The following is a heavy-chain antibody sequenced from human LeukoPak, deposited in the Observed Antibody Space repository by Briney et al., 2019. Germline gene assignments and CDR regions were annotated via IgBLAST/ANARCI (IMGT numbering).Heavy chain of an antibody. V-gene: IGHV3-23*01. CDR2: INGGGGAT. CDR1: GFTFSGYA. D-gene: IGHD6-19*01. CDR3: AKTTIGYSSGRYPGWPVDY. J-gene: IGHJ4*02. Sequence: GGSLRLSCAASGFTFSGYAMSWVRQAPGKGLEWVSAINGGGGATYYTDSVKGRFTISRDNSKNTVYLQMNSLRAEDTAVYYCAKTTIGYSSGRYPGWPVDYWGQGTLVTVSS.